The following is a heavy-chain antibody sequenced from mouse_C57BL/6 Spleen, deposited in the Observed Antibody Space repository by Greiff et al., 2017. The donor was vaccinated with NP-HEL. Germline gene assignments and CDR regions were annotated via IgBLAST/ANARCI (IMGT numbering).Heavy chain of an antibody. D-gene: IGHD2-1*01. V-gene: IGHV1-26*01. CDR3: ARGGNLDY. J-gene: IGHJ2*01. CDR2: INPKNGGT. Sequence: EVKLLQSGPELVKPGASVKLSCKASGYTFTDYYMNWVQQSHGKSLEWIGEINPKNGGTSYNQKFKGKATLTVDKSSITAYMELRSLTSEDSAVYYWARGGNLDYWGQGTTLTVSS. CDR1: GYTFTDYY.